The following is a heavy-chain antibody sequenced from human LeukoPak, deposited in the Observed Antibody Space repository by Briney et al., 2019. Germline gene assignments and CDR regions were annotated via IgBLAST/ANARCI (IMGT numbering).Heavy chain of an antibody. J-gene: IGHJ4*02. V-gene: IGHV1-2*02. Sequence: GASVKVSCKPSGYTFTAYFMHWVRQAPGQGFEWMGWINTKNGDTIYAQRSQGRVTMTRDTSIGTVYMELSGLTSDDTAVYYCARGPEWGTDYWGQGTLVTVSP. CDR2: INTKNGDT. CDR1: GYTFTAYF. D-gene: IGHD3-16*01. CDR3: ARGPEWGTDY.